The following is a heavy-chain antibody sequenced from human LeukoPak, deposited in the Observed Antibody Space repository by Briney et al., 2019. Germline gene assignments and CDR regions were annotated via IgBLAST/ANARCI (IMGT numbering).Heavy chain of an antibody. D-gene: IGHD5-12*01. CDR3: ARDYSGYDFGTYYYYGMDV. CDR1: GGTSSSYG. J-gene: IGHJ6*02. V-gene: IGHV1-69*05. Sequence: ASVKVSCKASGGTSSSYGISWVRQAPGQGLEWMGGIIPIFGTAIYTQKFQDRVTITTDESTSTASMELRSLRSEDTAVYYCARDYSGYDFGTYYYYGMDVWGQGTTVTVSS. CDR2: IIPIFGTA.